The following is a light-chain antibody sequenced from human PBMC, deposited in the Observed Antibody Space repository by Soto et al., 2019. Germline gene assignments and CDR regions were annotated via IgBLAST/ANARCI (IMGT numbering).Light chain of an antibody. CDR1: QSLSSSY. CDR2: AAS. V-gene: IGKV3-20*01. CDR3: QQQGI. J-gene: IGKJ2*01. Sequence: EIVLTQSPGTLSMSPGERATLSCRASQSLSSSYVVWYQQKLGQAPRLLIFAASRRAPGIPDRFSGSGYAKKYILTISRLEPEDFAVYYCQQQGIFGQGTKVEI.